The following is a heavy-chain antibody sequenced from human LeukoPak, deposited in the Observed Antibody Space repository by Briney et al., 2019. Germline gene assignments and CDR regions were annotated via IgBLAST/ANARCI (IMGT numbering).Heavy chain of an antibody. CDR1: GLTFSNYS. V-gene: IGHV3-21*01. Sequence: GGSLRLSCAASGLTFSNYSMNWVRQAPGKGLEWVSSITSSGSYIYYADSVKGRFTISRDNARNSLYLQMNSLRAEDTAIYYCARAEALKFRDFDYWGQGTLVTDSA. J-gene: IGHJ4*02. CDR3: ARAEALKFRDFDY. CDR2: ITSSGSYI.